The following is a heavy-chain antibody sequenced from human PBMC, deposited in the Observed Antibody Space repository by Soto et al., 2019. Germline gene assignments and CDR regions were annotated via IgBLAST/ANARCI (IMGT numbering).Heavy chain of an antibody. CDR1: GFTFSSYS. CDR3: ARGHIVLMVYATDAFDI. J-gene: IGHJ3*02. D-gene: IGHD2-8*01. CDR2: ISSSSSTI. V-gene: IGHV3-48*01. Sequence: GGSLRLSCAASGFTFSSYSMNWVRQAPGKGLEWVSYISSSSSTIYYADSVKGRFTISRDNAKNSLYLQMNSLRAEDTAVYYCARGHIVLMVYATDAFDIWGQGTMVTVSS.